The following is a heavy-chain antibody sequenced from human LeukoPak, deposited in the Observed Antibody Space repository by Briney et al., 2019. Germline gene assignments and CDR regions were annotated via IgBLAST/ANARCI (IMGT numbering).Heavy chain of an antibody. CDR1: GFTFDDYA. CDR3: AKPHFDD. CDR2: ISWNSGSI. J-gene: IGHJ4*02. Sequence: GGSLRLSCAASGFTFDDYAMHWVRQAPGKGLEWVSGISWNSGSIGYADSVKGRFTISRDNVKNSLYLQMNSLRAEDTAVYYCAKPHFDDWGQGTLVTVSS. V-gene: IGHV3-9*01.